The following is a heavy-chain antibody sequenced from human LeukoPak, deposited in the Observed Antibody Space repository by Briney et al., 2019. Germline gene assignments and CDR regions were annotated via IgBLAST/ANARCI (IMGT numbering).Heavy chain of an antibody. J-gene: IGHJ5*02. CDR1: GYTLTELS. V-gene: IGHV1-24*01. D-gene: IGHD3-3*01. CDR3: ATERGDDFWSGDNWFDP. Sequence: ASVKVSCKVSGYTLTELSMHWVRQAPGKGLEWMGGFDPEDGETIYAQKFQGRVTMTEDTSTDTAYMELSSLRSEDTAVYYCATERGDDFWSGDNWFDPWGQGTLVTVSS. CDR2: FDPEDGET.